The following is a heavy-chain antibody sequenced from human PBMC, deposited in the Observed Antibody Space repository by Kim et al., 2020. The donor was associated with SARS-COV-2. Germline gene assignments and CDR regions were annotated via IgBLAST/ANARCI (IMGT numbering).Heavy chain of an antibody. CDR2: IYYSGST. J-gene: IGHJ4*02. CDR3: ARGGSSSWYVH. Sequence: SETLSLTCTVSGGSISSYYWSWIRQPPGKGLEWIGYIYYSGSTNYNPSLKSRVTISVDTSKNQFSLKLSSVTAADTAVYYCARGGSSSWYVHWGQGTLVT. V-gene: IGHV4-59*13. D-gene: IGHD6-13*01. CDR1: GGSISSYY.